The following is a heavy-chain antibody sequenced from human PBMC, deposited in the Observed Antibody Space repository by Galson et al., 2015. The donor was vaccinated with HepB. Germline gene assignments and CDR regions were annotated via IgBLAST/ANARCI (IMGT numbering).Heavy chain of an antibody. CDR2: ISGSGHTT. J-gene: IGHJ4*02. CDR1: GFTFRNYG. Sequence: SLRLSCAASGFTFRNYGMNWVRQAPGKGLEWVSSISGSGHTTYYADSVKGRFTISRDNSGKTLYLQMNSLRAADTAVYYCAKTCVSRSGPKPPYLNHWAQGTLVTVSA. V-gene: IGHV3-23*01. D-gene: IGHD6-25*01. CDR3: AKTCVSRSGPKPPYLNH.